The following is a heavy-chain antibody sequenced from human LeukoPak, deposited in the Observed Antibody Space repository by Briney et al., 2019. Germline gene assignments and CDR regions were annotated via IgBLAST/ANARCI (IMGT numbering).Heavy chain of an antibody. Sequence: GSSVKVSRKASGGTFSSYAISWVRQAPGQGLEWMGGIIPIFGTANYAQKFQGRVTITADESTSTAYMELSSLRSEDTAVYYCARDAIQYDFWSGFAFDPWGQGTLVTVSS. CDR1: GGTFSSYA. D-gene: IGHD3-3*01. CDR3: ARDAIQYDFWSGFAFDP. CDR2: IIPIFGTA. J-gene: IGHJ5*02. V-gene: IGHV1-69*01.